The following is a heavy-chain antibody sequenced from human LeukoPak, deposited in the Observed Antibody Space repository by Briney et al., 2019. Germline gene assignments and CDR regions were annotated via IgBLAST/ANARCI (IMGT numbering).Heavy chain of an antibody. D-gene: IGHD6-19*01. V-gene: IGHV3-53*01. CDR1: GFTDY. CDR3: AGVSFSSGWYRDY. CDR2: IYSGGST. J-gene: IGHJ4*02. Sequence: GSLRLSCAASGFTDYMTWVRQAPGKGLEWVSVIYSGGSTYYADSVKGRFSVSRDNSKNTLYLQMDTLRAEDTAVYYCAGVSFSSGWYRDYWGQGTLVTVSS.